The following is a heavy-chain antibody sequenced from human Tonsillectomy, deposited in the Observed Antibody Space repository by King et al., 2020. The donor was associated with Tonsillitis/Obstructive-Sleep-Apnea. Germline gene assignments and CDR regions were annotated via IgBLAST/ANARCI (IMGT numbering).Heavy chain of an antibody. CDR1: GFTFSSYS. CDR3: ARGSGSTIDY. CDR2: ISSSSSYI. V-gene: IGHV3-21*01. Sequence: QLVQSGGGLVKPGGSLRLSCAASGFTFSSYSMNWVRQAPGKGLEGVSSISSSSSYIYYADSVKGRFTISRDNAKNSLYLQMNSLRAEDTALYYCARGSGSTIDYWGQGTLITVSS. D-gene: IGHD5/OR15-5a*01. J-gene: IGHJ4*02.